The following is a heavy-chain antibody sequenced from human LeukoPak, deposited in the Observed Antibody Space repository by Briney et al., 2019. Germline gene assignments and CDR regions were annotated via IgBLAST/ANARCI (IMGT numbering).Heavy chain of an antibody. Sequence: GGSLRLSCAASGFTLSSYWMSWVRQAPGKGLEWVANIKQDGSEKYYVDSVKGRFTISRDNAKNSLSLQMNSLRAEDTAVYYCARDPYNGYYGDDYYYYMDVWGKGTTVTISS. V-gene: IGHV3-7*01. CDR2: IKQDGSEK. CDR3: ARDPYNGYYGDDYYYYMDV. D-gene: IGHD4-17*01. CDR1: GFTLSSYW. J-gene: IGHJ6*03.